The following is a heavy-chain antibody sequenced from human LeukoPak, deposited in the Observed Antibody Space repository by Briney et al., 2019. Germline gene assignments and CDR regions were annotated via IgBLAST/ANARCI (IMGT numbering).Heavy chain of an antibody. CDR3: VRDDGHHWFDF. V-gene: IGHV3-23*01. CDR2: IGGSGTKT. CDR1: GFTFTKYA. D-gene: IGHD1-1*01. J-gene: IGHJ4*02. Sequence: GGSLRLSCAASGFTFTKYAMSWVRQAAGKGLEWVSAIGGSGTKTFYAESVKGRFTISRDNAKKSLFLQMNSLRDEDTAVYYCVRDDGHHWFDFWGQGTLVTVSS.